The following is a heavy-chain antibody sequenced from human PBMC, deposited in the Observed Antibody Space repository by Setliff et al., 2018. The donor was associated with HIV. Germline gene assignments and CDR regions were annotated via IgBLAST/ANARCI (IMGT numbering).Heavy chain of an antibody. J-gene: IGHJ6*03. CDR1: GFTFSIYS. CDR3: ARAGVVEGYYYYYYMDV. V-gene: IGHV3-48*01. D-gene: IGHD2-15*01. Sequence: PGGSLRLSCAASGFTFSIYSMNWVRQAPGKGLEWVSYISGLGGGTIYYADSVRGRFTISRDDAEKSVYLQMNSLRAEDTAVYYCARAGVVEGYYYYYYMDVWGKGTTVTVSS. CDR2: ISGLGGGTI.